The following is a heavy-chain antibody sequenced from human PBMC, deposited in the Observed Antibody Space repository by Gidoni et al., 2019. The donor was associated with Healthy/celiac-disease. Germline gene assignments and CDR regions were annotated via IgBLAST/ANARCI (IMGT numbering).Heavy chain of an antibody. CDR1: GGTFSSYA. CDR3: AGWLGEFDY. V-gene: IGHV1-69*01. CDR2: IIPIFGTA. J-gene: IGHJ4*02. D-gene: IGHD6-19*01. Sequence: QVQLVKSGDEVKTPGSSVKVSCKASGGTFSSYAISWVRQSTGQGLEWMGGIIPIFGTANYAQKFQGRVTITGDESTSTAYMELSSLRSEVTAVYYCAGWLGEFDYWGQGTLVTVSS.